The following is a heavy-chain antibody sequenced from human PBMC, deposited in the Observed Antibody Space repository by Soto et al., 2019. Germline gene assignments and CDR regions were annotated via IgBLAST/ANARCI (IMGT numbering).Heavy chain of an antibody. CDR2: IKQDGSEK. V-gene: IGHV3-7*01. J-gene: IGHJ5*02. Sequence: GESLKISCAASGFTFSSYWMSWVRQAPGKGLEWVANIKQDGSEKYYVDSVKGRFTISRDNAKNSLYLQMNSLRAEDTAVYYCARDLPEKRGYSYGPNWFDPWGQGTLVTVSS. CDR3: ARDLPEKRGYSYGPNWFDP. D-gene: IGHD5-18*01. CDR1: GFTFSSYW.